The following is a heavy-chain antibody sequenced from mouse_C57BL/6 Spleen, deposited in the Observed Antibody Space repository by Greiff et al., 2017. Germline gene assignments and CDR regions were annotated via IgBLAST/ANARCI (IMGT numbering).Heavy chain of an antibody. CDR3: ARRLDYYAMDY. V-gene: IGHV1-85*01. D-gene: IGHD4-1*01. Sequence: VMLVESGPELVKPGASVKLSCKASGYTFTSYDINWVKQRPGQGLEWIGWIYPRDGSTKYNEKFKGKATLTVDTSSSTAYMELHSLTSEDSAVYFCARRLDYYAMDYWGQGTSVTVSS. CDR2: IYPRDGST. J-gene: IGHJ4*01. CDR1: GYTFTSYD.